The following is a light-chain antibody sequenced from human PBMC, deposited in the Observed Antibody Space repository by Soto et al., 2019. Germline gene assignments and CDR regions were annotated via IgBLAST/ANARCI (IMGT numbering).Light chain of an antibody. J-gene: IGKJ5*01. CDR1: QSISSL. CDR3: QQYNSYPLT. V-gene: IGKV1-5*03. Sequence: DIQMTQSPSTLSASVGDRVTITCRASQSISSLLAWYQQKPGRGPTLLIYKASTLESGVPSRFSGSTSGTEFTLTISSLQPDDSATYDGQQYNSYPLTFGQGTRLEIK. CDR2: KAS.